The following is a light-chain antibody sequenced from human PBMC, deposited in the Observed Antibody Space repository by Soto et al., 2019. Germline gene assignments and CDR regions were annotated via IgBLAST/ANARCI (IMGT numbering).Light chain of an antibody. CDR3: QQYGSTPPT. V-gene: IGKV3-20*01. J-gene: IGKJ1*01. Sequence: EIVLTQSPGTLSLSPGERATLSCRASESVSNDHLAWYQRKPGQAPRLLIYGASYRATDLPYRFSGSGSGTDFTLTIASLEAEDFAVYICQQYGSTPPTFGLGTKVEI. CDR1: ESVSNDH. CDR2: GAS.